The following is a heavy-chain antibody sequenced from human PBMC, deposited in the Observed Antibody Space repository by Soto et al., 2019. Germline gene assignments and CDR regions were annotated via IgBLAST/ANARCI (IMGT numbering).Heavy chain of an antibody. CDR3: ARGDLSITIFGVVLPFDP. Sequence: ASVKVSCTDSGYTFTSYAMHWVRQAPGQRLEWMGWINAGNGNTKYSQKFQGRVTITRDTSASTAYMELSSLRSEDTAVYYCARGDLSITIFGVVLPFDPWGQGTLVTVSS. D-gene: IGHD3-3*01. J-gene: IGHJ5*02. V-gene: IGHV1-3*01. CDR1: GYTFTSYA. CDR2: INAGNGNT.